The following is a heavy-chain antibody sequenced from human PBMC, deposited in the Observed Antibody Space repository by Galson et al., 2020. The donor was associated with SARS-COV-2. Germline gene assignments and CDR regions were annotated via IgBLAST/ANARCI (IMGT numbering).Heavy chain of an antibody. V-gene: IGHV3-43*01. CDR3: TGSRAKPKVCRYFDWLGSPAPLNY. CDR1: GFTFDDYT. J-gene: IGHJ4*02. D-gene: IGHD3-9*01. CDR2: ISWDGGST. Sequence: GESLKISCAASGFTFDDYTMHWVRQAPGKGLEWVSLISWDGGSTHYADSVKGRFTLSRDNSKNSLYLQMNSLRTEDTALYYCTGSRAKPKVCRYFDWLGSPAPLNYWGQGTLVTVSS.